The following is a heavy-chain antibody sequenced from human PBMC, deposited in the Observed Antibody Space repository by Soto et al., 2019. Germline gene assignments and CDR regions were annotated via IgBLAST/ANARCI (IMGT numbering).Heavy chain of an antibody. CDR1: GGSISSSNW. Sequence: SETLSLTCAVSGGSISSSNWWSWVRQPPGKGLEWIGEIYHSGSTNYNPSLKSRVTISVDKSKNQFSLKLSSVTAADTAVYYCARVIKEWELLTYYYYYGMDVWGQGTTVT. J-gene: IGHJ6*02. CDR3: ARVIKEWELLTYYYYYGMDV. D-gene: IGHD1-26*01. CDR2: IYHSGST. V-gene: IGHV4-4*02.